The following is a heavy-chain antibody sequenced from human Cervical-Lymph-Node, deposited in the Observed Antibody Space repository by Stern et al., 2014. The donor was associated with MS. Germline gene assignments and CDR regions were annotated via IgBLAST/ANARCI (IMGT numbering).Heavy chain of an antibody. Sequence: QVQLQESGPGLVKPSQTLSLTCSVSGGSFISGDYFWSWIRQRPGKDLEWIGYLYESGKTFYNPSLKSRVRMSLDTSKNQFSLRLDSVTAADTAVYFCTRGRGVVVSWFDLWGQGTLATVSS. CDR3: TRGRGVVVSWFDL. CDR1: GGSFISGDYF. J-gene: IGHJ5*02. V-gene: IGHV4-30-4*01. D-gene: IGHD3-10*01. CDR2: LYESGKT.